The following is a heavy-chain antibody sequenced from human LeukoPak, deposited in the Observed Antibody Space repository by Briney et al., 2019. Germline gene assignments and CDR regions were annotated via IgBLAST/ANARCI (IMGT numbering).Heavy chain of an antibody. D-gene: IGHD5-18*01. CDR1: GLTVSTNC. CDR3: ARVDTVMAYYFDL. J-gene: IGHJ4*02. Sequence: PGGSLRLSCAASGLTVSTNCMTWVRQAPGKGVEWVSTIYSGGTTYYADSVMGRFTISRHNSRNTLYLQMNSLRAEDTAVYYCARVDTVMAYYFDLWGQGTLVTVSS. V-gene: IGHV3-53*04. CDR2: IYSGGTT.